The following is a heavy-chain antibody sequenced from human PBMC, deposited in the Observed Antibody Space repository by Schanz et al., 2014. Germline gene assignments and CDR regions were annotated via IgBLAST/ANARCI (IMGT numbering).Heavy chain of an antibody. CDR1: GFIFSVYN. CDR3: ARTPDYGDSY. Sequence: EVQLVESGGGLVQPGGSLRLSCAASGFIFSVYNMNWVRQAPGKGLEWVSYISYDSTIIHYADSVKGRFTISRDNAKNSLYLQMNSLRDEDTAVYYCARTPDYGDSYWGQGTLVTVSP. D-gene: IGHD4-17*01. V-gene: IGHV3-48*02. CDR2: ISYDSTII. J-gene: IGHJ4*02.